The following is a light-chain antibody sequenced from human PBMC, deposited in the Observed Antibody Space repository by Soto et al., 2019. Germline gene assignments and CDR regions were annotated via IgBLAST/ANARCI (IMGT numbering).Light chain of an antibody. CDR2: EVS. Sequence: QSVLTQPASVSGSFGQSITISCAGTSSDVGGYNYVSWYQQHPGEAPKLLICEVSNRPSGVSNRFSGSKSGNTASLTISGLQAEDEADYYCCSYTTSTTLYVFGSGTKVTVL. J-gene: IGLJ1*01. V-gene: IGLV2-14*01. CDR1: SSDVGGYNY. CDR3: CSYTTSTTLYV.